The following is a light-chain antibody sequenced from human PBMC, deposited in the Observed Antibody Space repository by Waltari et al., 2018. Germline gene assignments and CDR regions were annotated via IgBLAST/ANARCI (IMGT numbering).Light chain of an antibody. CDR2: MNP. J-gene: IGLJ3*02. Sequence: QSVLTQPPSASGTPGQRVTIPCSGGTPNTGPTYAFWLPQLPGTAPKVPIYMNPARPSGVPDRFSGSTAGTSASLAISGLRSEDEADYYCAAWDASLHAWLFGGGTKLIVL. V-gene: IGLV1-47*01. CDR1: TPNTGPTY. CDR3: AAWDASLHAWL.